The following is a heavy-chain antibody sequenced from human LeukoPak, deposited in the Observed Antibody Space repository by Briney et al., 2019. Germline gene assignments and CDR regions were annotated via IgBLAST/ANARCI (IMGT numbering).Heavy chain of an antibody. D-gene: IGHD1-26*01. Sequence: ASVKVSCKASGYTFTGYYMHWVRQAPGQGLEWMGRINPNSGGTNYAQKFQGRVTMTRDTSISTAYMELSRLRSDDTAVYYCARGEVGATNLVDYWGQGTLVPVSS. V-gene: IGHV1-2*06. CDR1: GYTFTGYY. CDR3: ARGEVGATNLVDY. CDR2: INPNSGGT. J-gene: IGHJ4*02.